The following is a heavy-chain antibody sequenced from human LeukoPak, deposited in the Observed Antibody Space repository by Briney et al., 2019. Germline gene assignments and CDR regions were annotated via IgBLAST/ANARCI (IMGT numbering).Heavy chain of an antibody. CDR3: ARGRLWFGELAYYYYMDV. J-gene: IGHJ6*03. CDR2: INHSGST. CDR1: GGSFSGYY. D-gene: IGHD3-10*01. V-gene: IGHV4-34*01. Sequence: SETLSLTCAVYGGSFSGYYWSWIRQPPGKGLEWIGEINHSGSTNYNPSLKSRVTISVDTSKNQFSLQLNSVTPEDTAVYYCARGRLWFGELAYYYYMDVWGKGTTVTISS.